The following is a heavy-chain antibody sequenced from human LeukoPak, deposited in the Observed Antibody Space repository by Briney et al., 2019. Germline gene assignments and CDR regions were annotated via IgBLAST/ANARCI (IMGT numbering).Heavy chain of an antibody. J-gene: IGHJ1*01. Sequence: SVRVSCKASGGTFSSYAISWVRQAPGQGLEWMGRIIPILGIANYAQKFQGRVTITADKSTSTAYMELSSLRSEDTAVYYCASSFCSPTHTEYFQHWGQGTLVTVSS. CDR2: IIPILGIA. CDR3: ASSFCSPTHTEYFQH. D-gene: IGHD2/OR15-2a*01. V-gene: IGHV1-69*04. CDR1: GGTFSSYA.